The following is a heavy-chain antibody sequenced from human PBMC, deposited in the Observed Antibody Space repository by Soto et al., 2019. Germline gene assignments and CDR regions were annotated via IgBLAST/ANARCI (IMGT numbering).Heavy chain of an antibody. D-gene: IGHD5-12*01. V-gene: IGHV1-58*02. CDR1: GFTFTSSA. J-gene: IGHJ4*02. Sequence: GASVKVSCKASGFTFTSSAMQWVRQARGQRLEWIGWIVVGSGNTNYAQKFQERVTITRDMSTSTAYMELSSLRSEDTAVYYCAAVVATDDRPGTPYFDYWGQGTLVTVSS. CDR2: IVVGSGNT. CDR3: AAVVATDDRPGTPYFDY.